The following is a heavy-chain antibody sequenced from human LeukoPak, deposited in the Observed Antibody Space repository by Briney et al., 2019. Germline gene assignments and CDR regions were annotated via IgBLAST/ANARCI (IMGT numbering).Heavy chain of an antibody. D-gene: IGHD6-13*01. CDR2: ISGSGGST. Sequence: GGSLRLSCAASGFTFSSYAMSWVRQAPGKGLEWVAAISGSGGSTYYADSVKGRFTISRDNSKNTLYLQMNSLRAEDTAVYYCAKEGSSSWYPTIDYWGQGTLVTVSS. J-gene: IGHJ4*02. CDR1: GFTFSSYA. V-gene: IGHV3-23*01. CDR3: AKEGSSSWYPTIDY.